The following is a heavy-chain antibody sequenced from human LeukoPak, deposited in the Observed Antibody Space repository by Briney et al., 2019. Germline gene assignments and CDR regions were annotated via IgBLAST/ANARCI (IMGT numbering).Heavy chain of an antibody. CDR3: AEDSGAIPLREIFYD. CDR1: GFTFSSYA. CDR2: ISGSGGST. Sequence: AGSLRLSCAASGFTFSSYAMTWVRHAPGKGMEWVSGISGSGGSTYYANSVKGRFTISRDNSTNTLYLQMNSLRAEDTALYYCAEDSGAIPLREIFYDWGQGTLVTASS. V-gene: IGHV3-23*01. D-gene: IGHD1-26*01. J-gene: IGHJ4*02.